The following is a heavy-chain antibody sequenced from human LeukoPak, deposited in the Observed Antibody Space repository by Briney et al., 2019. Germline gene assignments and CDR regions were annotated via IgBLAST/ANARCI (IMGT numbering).Heavy chain of an antibody. CDR2: INPNSGGT. J-gene: IGHJ4*02. D-gene: IGHD6-19*01. V-gene: IGHV1-2*02. Sequence: GASVKVSCKASGYTFTGYYMHWVRQAPGQGLEWMGWINPNSGGTNYAQKFQGRVTMTRDTSISTAYMELSRLRSDDTAVYYCARDLSADSSGWDRHFDYWGQGTLVTVSS. CDR3: ARDLSADSSGWDRHFDY. CDR1: GYTFTGYY.